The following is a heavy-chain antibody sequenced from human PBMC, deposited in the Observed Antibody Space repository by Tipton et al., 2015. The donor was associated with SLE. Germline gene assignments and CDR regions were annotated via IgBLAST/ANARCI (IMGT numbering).Heavy chain of an antibody. J-gene: IGHJ3*01. V-gene: IGHV4-4*07. D-gene: IGHD3-3*01. CDR2: IHSSGDT. Sequence: TLSLTCIVSGGSINNYYWNWIRQPAGQGLEWIGRIHSSGDTNYNPSLRSRVTVSIDTSQNHFSLNLKYVTAADTAVYYCATGEYDFWSGRRGAFDVWGEGTRVTVSS. CDR1: GGSINNYY. CDR3: ATGEYDFWSGRRGAFDV.